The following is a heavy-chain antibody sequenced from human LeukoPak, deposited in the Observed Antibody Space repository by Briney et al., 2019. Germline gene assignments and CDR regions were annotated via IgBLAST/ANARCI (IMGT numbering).Heavy chain of an antibody. CDR3: ARTRQYSSSWYCWFDP. V-gene: IGHV1-18*01. J-gene: IGHJ5*02. D-gene: IGHD6-13*01. CDR1: GYTFTSYG. CDR2: ISAYNGNT. Sequence: GASVKVSCKASGYTFTSYGISWVRQAPGQGLEWMGWISAYNGNTNYAQKLQGRVTMTTDTSTSTAYMKLRSLRSDDTAVYYCARTRQYSSSWYCWFDPWGQGTLVTVSS.